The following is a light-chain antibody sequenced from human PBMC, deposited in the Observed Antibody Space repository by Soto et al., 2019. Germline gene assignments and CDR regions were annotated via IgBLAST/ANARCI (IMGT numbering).Light chain of an antibody. J-gene: IGKJ2*01. Sequence: DIQMTQSPSSLSASVGDRVTITCRASQSISSYLNWYQHKPGKAPKFLIYAASSLQSGVPSRFSGSGSGTDFTLTISSLQPEDFATYYCQQSYSTPPYTFGQGTKLEIK. CDR3: QQSYSTPPYT. CDR2: AAS. CDR1: QSISSY. V-gene: IGKV1-39*01.